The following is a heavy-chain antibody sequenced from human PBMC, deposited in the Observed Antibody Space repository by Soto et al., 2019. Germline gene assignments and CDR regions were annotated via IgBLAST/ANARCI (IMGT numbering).Heavy chain of an antibody. CDR2: ISNSFSDGNT. Sequence: GKGLEWVSAISNSFSDGNTHYADSVKGRFTISRDNFKNTVDLQMNSLRVEDTAVYYRARLANSNCLTGPASRGQRTPVTVSP. CDR3: ARLANSNCLTGPAS. J-gene: IGHJ1*01. V-gene: IGHV3-23*01. D-gene: IGHD3-22*01.